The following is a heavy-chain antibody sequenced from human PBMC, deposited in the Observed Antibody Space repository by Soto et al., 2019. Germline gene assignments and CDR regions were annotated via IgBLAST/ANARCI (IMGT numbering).Heavy chain of an antibody. D-gene: IGHD6-13*01. J-gene: IGHJ6*02. CDR2: IYPGDSDT. V-gene: IGHV5-51*01. Sequence: GESLKISCQGSGYSFTTYWIGWVRQMPGKGLEWMGIIYPGDSDTRYSPSFQGQVTISADKSISTAYLQWSSLKASDTAMYYCARYSSSWYPYYYYGMDVWGQGTTVTVSS. CDR3: ARYSSSWYPYYYYGMDV. CDR1: GYSFTTYW.